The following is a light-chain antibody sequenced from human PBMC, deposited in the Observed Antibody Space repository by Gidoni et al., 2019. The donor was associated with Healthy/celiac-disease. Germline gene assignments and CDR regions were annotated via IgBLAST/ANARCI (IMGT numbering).Light chain of an antibody. CDR1: QSVSSY. Sequence: EIVLTQSPATLSLSPGERATLSCRASQSVSSYLAWYQQKPCQAPRRLIYDASNRATGIPARFSGSGSGTDFTLTISSLEPEDFAVYYCQQRSNWPPITFGGGTKVEIK. J-gene: IGKJ4*01. CDR3: QQRSNWPPIT. CDR2: DAS. V-gene: IGKV3-11*01.